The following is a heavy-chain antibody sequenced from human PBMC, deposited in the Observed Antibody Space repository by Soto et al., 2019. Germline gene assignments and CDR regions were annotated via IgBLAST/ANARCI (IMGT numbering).Heavy chain of an antibody. J-gene: IGHJ4*02. V-gene: IGHV3-30*18. CDR3: AKDGGYCGSTSCYGFFDY. CDR2: ISYDESKK. CDR1: GFPFSTYG. D-gene: IGHD2-2*01. Sequence: GGSLRLSCEASGFPFSTYGMHWVRQAPGKGLEWVAFISYDESKKYYADSVKGRFTISRDNSKITVYLQMNSLRAEDTAVYHCAKDGGYCGSTSCYGFFDYWGQGSLVTVSS.